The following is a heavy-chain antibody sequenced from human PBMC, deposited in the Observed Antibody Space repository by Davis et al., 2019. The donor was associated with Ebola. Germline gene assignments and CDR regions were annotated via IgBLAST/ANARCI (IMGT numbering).Heavy chain of an antibody. CDR3: TGTTVTSDY. CDR1: GLSSAIYA. V-gene: IGHV3-23*01. D-gene: IGHD4-17*01. CDR2: ISGSGGST. J-gene: IGHJ4*02. Sequence: ESLSLSCAVSGLSSAIYAMSCVRQAPGKAPEWVSAISGSGGSTYYADSVKGRFTISRDNSKNTLYLQMNSLKTEETAVYYCTGTTVTSDYWGQGTLITVSS.